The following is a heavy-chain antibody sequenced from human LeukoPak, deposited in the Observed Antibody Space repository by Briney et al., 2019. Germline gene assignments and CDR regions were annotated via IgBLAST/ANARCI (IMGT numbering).Heavy chain of an antibody. D-gene: IGHD1-26*01. V-gene: IGHV3-30*19. Sequence: PGGSLRLSCAASGFTFSSYGMHWVRQAPGKGLEWVAVISYDGSNKYYADSVKGRFTISRDNSKNTLYLQMNSLRAEDTAVYYCAKKRGYSGSDLDYWGQGTLVTVSS. CDR3: AKKRGYSGSDLDY. CDR2: ISYDGSNK. J-gene: IGHJ4*02. CDR1: GFTFSSYG.